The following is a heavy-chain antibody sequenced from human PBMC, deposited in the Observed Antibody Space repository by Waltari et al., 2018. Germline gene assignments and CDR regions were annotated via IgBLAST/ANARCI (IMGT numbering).Heavy chain of an antibody. D-gene: IGHD4-17*01. CDR2: LSGRGGST. Sequence: EVQLLESGGGLVQPGGPLRLSCAASGFTFRSYAMRWVRQAPWMGREWVSALSGRGGSTDYADAVKGRFTISSDNSKNTLYLQMNSLSAEDTVVYYCAKDRGPYGEDAFDIWGQGTMVTVSS. CDR3: AKDRGPYGEDAFDI. V-gene: IGHV3-23*01. J-gene: IGHJ3*02. CDR1: GFTFRSYA.